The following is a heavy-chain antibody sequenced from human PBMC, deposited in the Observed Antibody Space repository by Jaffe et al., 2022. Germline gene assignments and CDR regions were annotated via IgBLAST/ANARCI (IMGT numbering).Heavy chain of an antibody. CDR1: GFTFDDYA. V-gene: IGHV3-9*01. Sequence: EVQLVESGGGLVQPGRSLRLSCAASGFTFDDYAMHWVRQAPGKGLEWVSGISWNSGSIGYADSVKGRFTISRDNAKNSLYLQMNSLRAEDTALYYCAKDRFRSLYYFDYWGQGTLVTVSS. J-gene: IGHJ4*02. CDR2: ISWNSGSI. CDR3: AKDRFRSLYYFDY. D-gene: IGHD3-16*01.